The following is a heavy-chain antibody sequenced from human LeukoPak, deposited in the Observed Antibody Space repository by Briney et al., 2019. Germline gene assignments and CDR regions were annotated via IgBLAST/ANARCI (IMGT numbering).Heavy chain of an antibody. CDR3: AKDSYYDFWSGYGIDY. CDR2: ISGSGGST. J-gene: IGHJ4*02. D-gene: IGHD3-3*01. Sequence: GGSLRLSCAASGFTFSSYAMSWVRQAPGKGLEWVSAISGSGGSTYYADSVKGRFTTSRDNSKNTLYLQMNSLRAEDTAVYYCAKDSYYDFWSGYGIDYWGQGTLVTVSS. CDR1: GFTFSSYA. V-gene: IGHV3-23*01.